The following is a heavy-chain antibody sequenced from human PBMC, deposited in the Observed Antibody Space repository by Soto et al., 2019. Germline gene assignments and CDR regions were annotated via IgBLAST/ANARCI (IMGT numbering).Heavy chain of an antibody. CDR3: ARARDYFGFDP. Sequence: PSETLSLTCAVSGGSISSGGYSWSWIRQPPGKGLEWIGYIYHSGSTYYNPSLKSRVTISVDRSKNQFSLKLSSVTVADTAVYYCARARDYFGFDPWGRGTLVTSPQ. CDR1: GGSISSGGYS. D-gene: IGHD4-17*01. CDR2: IYHSGST. J-gene: IGHJ5*02. V-gene: IGHV4-30-2*01.